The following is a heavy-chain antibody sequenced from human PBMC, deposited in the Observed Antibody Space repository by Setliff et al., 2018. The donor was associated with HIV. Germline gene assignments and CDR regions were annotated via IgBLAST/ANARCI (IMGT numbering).Heavy chain of an antibody. CDR2: ISTSGSTI. CDR3: AREKFENGDYEFVSTFDS. Sequence: GGSLRLSCAAAGFTFSNAWMTWVRQAPGKGLEWVSYISTSGSTIYYADSVKGRFTISRDNGKKSLYLQMDSLRDEDTAVYYCAREKFENGDYEFVSTFDSWGQGTLVTVSS. V-gene: IGHV3-48*02. CDR1: GFTFSNAW. D-gene: IGHD4-17*01. J-gene: IGHJ4*02.